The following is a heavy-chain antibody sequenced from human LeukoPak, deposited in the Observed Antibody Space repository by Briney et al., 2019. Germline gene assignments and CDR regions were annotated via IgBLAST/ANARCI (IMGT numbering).Heavy chain of an antibody. V-gene: IGHV3-21*01. CDR1: GFTFSSYS. J-gene: IGHJ3*02. Sequence: GGSLRLSCAASGFTFSSYSMNWVRQAPGKGLEWVSSISTSSSYIYYADSVKGRFTISRDNAKNSLYLQMNSLRAEDTAVYYCARDKDDAFDIWGQGTMVTVSS. CDR2: ISTSSSYI. CDR3: ARDKDDAFDI.